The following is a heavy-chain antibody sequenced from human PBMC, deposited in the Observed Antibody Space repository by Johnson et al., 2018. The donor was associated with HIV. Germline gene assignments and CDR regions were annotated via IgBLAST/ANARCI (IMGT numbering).Heavy chain of an antibody. Sequence: VQLVESGGGLVQPGGSLRLSCAASGFTFSNHHMTWVRQAPGKGLEWVANINRDGSDKYYVDSVKGRFTISRDNAQDSLYLQMNSLRVDDTAVYYCGRESTGAGTAFDIWGQGTMVTVSS. CDR3: GRESTGAGTAFDI. D-gene: IGHD2-8*02. CDR2: INRDGSDK. V-gene: IGHV3-7*01. CDR1: GFTFSNHH. J-gene: IGHJ3*02.